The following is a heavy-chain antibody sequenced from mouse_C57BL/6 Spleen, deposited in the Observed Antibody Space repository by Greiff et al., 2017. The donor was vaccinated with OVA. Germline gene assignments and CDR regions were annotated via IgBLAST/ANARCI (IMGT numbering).Heavy chain of an antibody. D-gene: IGHD2-1*01. V-gene: IGHV5-17*01. CDR1: GFTFSDYG. CDR3: AWQDGNYLFDY. CDR2: ISSGSSTI. J-gene: IGHJ2*01. Sequence: EVQGVESGGGLVKPGGSLKLSCAASGFTFSDYGMHWVRQAPEKGLEWVAYISSGSSTIYYEDTVKGRVTFTRDNAKNTLFLQMTSLMSEDAAMYYCAWQDGNYLFDYWGQGTTLTVSS.